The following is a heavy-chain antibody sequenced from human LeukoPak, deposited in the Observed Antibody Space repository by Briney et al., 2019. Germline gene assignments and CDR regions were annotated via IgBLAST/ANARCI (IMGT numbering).Heavy chain of an antibody. Sequence: GGSLRLSCAASGFTFSSYAMSWVRQAPGKGLEWVSAISGSGGSTYYADSVKGRFTISRDNSKNTLYLQMNSLRAEDTAVYYCAGIFVRAAAGTQAFDYWGQGTLVTVSS. V-gene: IGHV3-23*01. J-gene: IGHJ4*02. CDR1: GFTFSSYA. CDR3: AGIFVRAAAGTQAFDY. CDR2: ISGSGGST. D-gene: IGHD6-13*01.